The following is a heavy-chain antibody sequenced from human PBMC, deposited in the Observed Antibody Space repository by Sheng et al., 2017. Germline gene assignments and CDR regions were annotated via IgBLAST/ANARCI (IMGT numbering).Heavy chain of an antibody. CDR3: ARGQRYSSASPYY. CDR1: GGTFNGYQ. Sequence: EQLQQWGAGLLKPSETLSLTCAVYGGTFNGYQWSWIRQPPGKGLEWIGDTNHSGGTNYNPSLKSRVTISVDKAKSQFSLKLSSVTAADTAMYYCARGQRYSSASPYYWGQGVLVSVSP. CDR2: TNHSGGT. J-gene: IGHJ4*02. D-gene: IGHD6-19*01. V-gene: IGHV4-34*02.